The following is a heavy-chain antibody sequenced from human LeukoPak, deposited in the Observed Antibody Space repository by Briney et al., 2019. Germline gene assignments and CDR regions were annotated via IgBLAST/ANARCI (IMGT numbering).Heavy chain of an antibody. V-gene: IGHV3-23*01. CDR2: VTGGGDTT. CDR3: AKMQGYLDY. CDR1: GFPFSSYG. J-gene: IGHJ4*02. Sequence: PGGSLRLSCAASGFPFSSYGMSWVRQAPGKGLEWVSAVTGGGDTTYYADSVRGRFTISRDNSKNTLYLQMNSLRAEDTAVYYCAKMQGYLDYWGQGTLVTVSS.